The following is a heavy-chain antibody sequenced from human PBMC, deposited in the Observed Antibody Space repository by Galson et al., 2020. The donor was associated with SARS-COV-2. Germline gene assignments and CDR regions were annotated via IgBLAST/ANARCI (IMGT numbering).Heavy chain of an antibody. J-gene: IGHJ6*04. CDR1: GFSLNHARMA. Sequence: SGPTLVKPTETLTLTCTVSGFSLNHARMAVSWICQPPGKALEWLAHIFSNDQKSYSTSLKTRLTISKDASKSQVVLTMTDLDPVDTATYYCARLWVEPGPLYFSFDYVMDGWGTGTTVSVSS. CDR2: IFSNDQK. D-gene: IGHD2-8*01. CDR3: ARLWVEPGPLYFSFDYVMDG. V-gene: IGHV2-26*01.